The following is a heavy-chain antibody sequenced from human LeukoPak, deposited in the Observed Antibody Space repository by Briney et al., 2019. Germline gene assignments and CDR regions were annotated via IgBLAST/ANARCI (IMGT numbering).Heavy chain of an antibody. J-gene: IGHJ4*02. CDR3: ATLYYGSGSYYTMTHFDY. CDR2: FDPEDGEA. V-gene: IGHV1-24*01. CDR1: GYTLTELS. D-gene: IGHD3-10*01. Sequence: GASVKVSCKVSGYTLTELSMHWVRQAPGKGLEWMGGFDPEDGEAHYDQKLQGRVTMTEDTSTETAYMELSSLRSEDTAVYYCATLYYGSGSYYTMTHFDYWGQGTLVTVSS.